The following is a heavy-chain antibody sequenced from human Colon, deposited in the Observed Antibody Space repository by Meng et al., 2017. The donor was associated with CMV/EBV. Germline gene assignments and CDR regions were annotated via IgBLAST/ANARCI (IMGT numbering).Heavy chain of an antibody. J-gene: IGHJ5*02. Sequence: GESLKISCAASGFDFRSYDMHWVRQVKGKGLEWVSAIGNGGDTIGNGGDTYSAGSVKGRFTISRENEKNTLYLQLNSLRVGDTAVSYCTGGRLHGFAAWGQGTLVTVSS. CDR3: TGGRLHGFAA. D-gene: IGHD3-16*01. CDR2: IGNGGDTIGNGGDT. CDR1: GFDFRSYD. V-gene: IGHV3-13*01.